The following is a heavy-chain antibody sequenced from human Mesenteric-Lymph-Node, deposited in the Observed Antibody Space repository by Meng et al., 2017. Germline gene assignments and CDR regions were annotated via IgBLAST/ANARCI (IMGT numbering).Heavy chain of an antibody. CDR2: IIPIFGTA. CDR1: GYTFTSYG. CDR3: ASAYCSSTSCYSYYYYGMDV. V-gene: IGHV1-69*05. D-gene: IGHD2-2*01. Sequence: SVKVSCKAAGYTFTSYGISWVRQAPGQGLEGMGGIIPIFGTANYEQKFQGRVTITTNESTSTAYMELSSLRSEDTAVYYCASAYCSSTSCYSYYYYGMDVWGQGTTVTVSS. J-gene: IGHJ6*02.